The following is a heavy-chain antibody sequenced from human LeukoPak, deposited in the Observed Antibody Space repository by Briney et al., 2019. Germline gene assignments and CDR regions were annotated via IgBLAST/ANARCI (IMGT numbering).Heavy chain of an antibody. CDR1: GGTFSSYA. CDR3: ARVVQSGGTLYNWFDP. J-gene: IGHJ5*02. D-gene: IGHD2-15*01. Sequence: SVKVSCKASGGTFSSYAISWVRQAPGQGLEWMGGIIPIFGTANYAQKFQGRVTITADRSTSTAYMELSSLRSEDTAVYYCARVVQSGGTLYNWFDPRGQGTLVTVSS. CDR2: IIPIFGTA. V-gene: IGHV1-69*06.